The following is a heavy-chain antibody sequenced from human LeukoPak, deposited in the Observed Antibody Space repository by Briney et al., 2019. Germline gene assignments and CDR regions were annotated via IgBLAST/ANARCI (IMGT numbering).Heavy chain of an antibody. CDR1: GFTFSSYG. V-gene: IGHV3-21*01. J-gene: IGHJ4*02. Sequence: PGGSLRLSCAASGFTFSSYGMHWARQAPGKGLEWVSSISSSSSYIYYADSVKGRFTISRDNAKNSLYLQMNSLRAEDTAVYYCVRDRSPGYFDYWGQGTLVTVSS. CDR3: VRDRSPGYFDY. D-gene: IGHD3-10*01. CDR2: ISSSSSYI.